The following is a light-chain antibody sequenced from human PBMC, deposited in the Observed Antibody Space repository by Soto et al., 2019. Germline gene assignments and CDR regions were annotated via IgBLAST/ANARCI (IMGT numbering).Light chain of an antibody. CDR1: QSVGSN. Sequence: ERVMTQSPATLSVSPWERATLSCRASQSVGSNLAWYQQKPGQAPRLLIFGASNRATGIPARFSGSGSGTDFTLTISSLEPEDFAVYYCQQRSNWLITFGQGTRLEIK. CDR3: QQRSNWLIT. V-gene: IGKV3-11*01. J-gene: IGKJ5*01. CDR2: GAS.